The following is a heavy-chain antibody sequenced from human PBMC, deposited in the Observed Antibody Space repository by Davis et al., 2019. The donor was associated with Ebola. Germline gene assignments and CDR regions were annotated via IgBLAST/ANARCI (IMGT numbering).Heavy chain of an antibody. CDR1: GFTFSSYW. J-gene: IGHJ4*02. Sequence: GESLKISCAASGFTFSSYWMSWVRQAPGKGLEWVANIKQDGSEKYYVDSVKGRFTISRDNAKNSLYLQMNSLGDEDTDVYYCAGVVTMIVVTWGQGTLVTVSA. D-gene: IGHD3-22*01. V-gene: IGHV3-7*01. CDR3: AGVVTMIVVT. CDR2: IKQDGSEK.